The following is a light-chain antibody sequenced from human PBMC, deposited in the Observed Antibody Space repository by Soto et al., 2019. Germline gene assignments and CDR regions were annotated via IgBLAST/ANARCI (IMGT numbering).Light chain of an antibody. V-gene: IGKV1-39*01. CDR3: QPSYTTPYT. J-gene: IGKJ2*01. CDR2: AAS. Sequence: DIQMTQSPSSLSASVGDRVTITCRASQSITSYLNWYQQKPGKAPNLLIYAASSLQSGVPSRFSGSGSGTDFTLTISSLQPGDFATYYCQPSYTTPYTFGQGTKLEIK. CDR1: QSITSY.